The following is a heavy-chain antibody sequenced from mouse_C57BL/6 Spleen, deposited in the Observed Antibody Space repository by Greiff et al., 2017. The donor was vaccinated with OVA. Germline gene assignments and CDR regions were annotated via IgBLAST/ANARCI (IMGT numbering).Heavy chain of an antibody. Sequence: EVQLQQSGAELVRPGSSVKMSCKTSGYTFTSYGINWVKQRPGQGLEWIGYIYIGNGYTEYNAKFKGKATLTSDTSSSTAYMQLSSLTSEDSAIYFCARFDYDGGAWFAYWGQGTLVTVSA. J-gene: IGHJ3*01. CDR1: GYTFTSYG. D-gene: IGHD2-4*01. V-gene: IGHV1-58*01. CDR3: ARFDYDGGAWFAY. CDR2: IYIGNGYT.